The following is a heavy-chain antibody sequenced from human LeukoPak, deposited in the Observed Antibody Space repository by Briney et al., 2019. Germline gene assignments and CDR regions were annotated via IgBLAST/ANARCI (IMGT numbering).Heavy chain of an antibody. Sequence: PGGSLRLSCAASGFTFSSYWMHWVRQAPGKGLVWVSRINSDGSSTYYADSVKGRFTISRDNSKNTPYLQMNSLRPEDTAVYYCARDPYRDAPDYFDYWGQGTLVTVSS. D-gene: IGHD1-14*01. CDR2: INSDGSST. V-gene: IGHV3-74*01. CDR1: GFTFSSYW. J-gene: IGHJ4*02. CDR3: ARDPYRDAPDYFDY.